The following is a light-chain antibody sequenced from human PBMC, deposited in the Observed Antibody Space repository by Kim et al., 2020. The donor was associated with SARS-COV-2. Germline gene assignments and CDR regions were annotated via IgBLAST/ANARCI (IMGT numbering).Light chain of an antibody. J-gene: IGKJ2*01. CDR3: QQYRT. V-gene: IGKV1-33*01. CDR2: DAS. CDR1: QDISNY. Sequence: DIQMTQSPSSLSASVGDRVTITCQASQDISNYLNWYQQKPGKAPKLLIYDASNLETGVPSRFSGSGSGTDFTFTISSLQPEDIATYYCQQYRTFCQGTKLEI.